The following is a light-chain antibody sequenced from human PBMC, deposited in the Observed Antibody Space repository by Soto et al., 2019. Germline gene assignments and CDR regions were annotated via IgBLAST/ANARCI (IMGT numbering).Light chain of an antibody. Sequence: ALVTQEPSLTVSPGWTVTGTCGSSTGAVTNGHYPYWFQQKPGQAPRTLIYDTTNRHSWTPARFSGSLLGGKAALTLSGAQPEDEAEYYCLLSYNGPYVFGTGTKVTVL. CDR3: LLSYNGPYV. V-gene: IGLV7-46*01. J-gene: IGLJ1*01. CDR2: DTT. CDR1: TGAVTNGHY.